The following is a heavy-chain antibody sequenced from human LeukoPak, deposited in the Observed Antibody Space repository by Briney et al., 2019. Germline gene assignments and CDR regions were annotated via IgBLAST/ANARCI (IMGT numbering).Heavy chain of an antibody. J-gene: IGHJ4*02. CDR3: ARNREILTGYFDFDC. CDR2: INTNTGIP. V-gene: IGHV7-4-1*02. CDR1: GYTFTDYA. D-gene: IGHD3-9*01. Sequence: ASVKVPCKASGYTFTDYALDWVRQAPGQGLEWMGWINTNTGIPTYAQGFTGRFVFSLDTSVSTAYLQISSLKAEDTAVYYCARNREILTGYFDFDCWGQGTLVTVSS.